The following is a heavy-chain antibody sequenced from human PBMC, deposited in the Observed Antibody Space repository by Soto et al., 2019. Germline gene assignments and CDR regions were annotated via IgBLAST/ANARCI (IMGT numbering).Heavy chain of an antibody. D-gene: IGHD3-22*01. CDR1: GYSITSGLY. J-gene: IGHJ4*02. CDR3: TRGAGAPWVRFDS. V-gene: IGHV4-38-2*01. Sequence: SETLSLTCGVSGYSITSGLYWGWVRQSPGKGLEWIGSISYSAKTFYNPSLASRVSIAVDTSKNQLSLRLTSVTAADTALYYCTRGAGAPWVRFDSWGQGTLVTVSS. CDR2: ISYSAKT.